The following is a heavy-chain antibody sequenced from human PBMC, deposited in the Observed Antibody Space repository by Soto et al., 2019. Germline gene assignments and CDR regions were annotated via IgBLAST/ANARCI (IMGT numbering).Heavy chain of an antibody. CDR2: ISSSSSTI. D-gene: IGHD2-2*01. CDR1: GFTFNTYS. Sequence: ESGGGLVQPGGSLRLSCAASGFTFNTYSMNWVRQAPGKGLEWISYISSSSSTIYYADSVKGRFTISRDNAKKSLYLQMNTLRAADTAVYYFARDLYLNWFDSWGQGTLVTVSS. V-gene: IGHV3-48*01. J-gene: IGHJ5*01. CDR3: ARDLYLNWFDS.